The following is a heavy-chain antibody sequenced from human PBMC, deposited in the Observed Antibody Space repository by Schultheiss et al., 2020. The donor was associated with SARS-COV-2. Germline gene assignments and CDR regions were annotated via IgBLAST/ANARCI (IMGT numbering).Heavy chain of an antibody. D-gene: IGHD6-19*01. J-gene: IGHJ4*02. V-gene: IGHV1-18*04. CDR1: GYTFTGYY. Sequence: ASVKVSCKASGYTFTGYYMHWVRQAPGQGLEWMGWISAYNGNTNYAQKLQGRVTMTTDTSTSTAYMELSSLRSEDTAVYYCAREVSSGWYIGYWGQGTLVTVSS. CDR3: AREVSSGWYIGY. CDR2: ISAYNGNT.